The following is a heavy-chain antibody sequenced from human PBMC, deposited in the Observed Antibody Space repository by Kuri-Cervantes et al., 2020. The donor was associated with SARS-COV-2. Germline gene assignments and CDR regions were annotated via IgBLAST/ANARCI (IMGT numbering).Heavy chain of an antibody. V-gene: IGHV1-8*02. CDR3: ARRRAYCSGGSCYGMDV. D-gene: IGHD2-15*01. CDR1: GYTFTTYD. J-gene: IGHJ6*02. CDR2: MNPNSGNT. Sequence: ASVKVSCKASGYTFTTYDINWVRQATGQGLEWMGWMNPNSGNTGCAQKFQGRVTMTRNTSISTAYMELSSLRSEDTAMYYCARRRAYCSGGSCYGMDVWGQGTTVTVSS.